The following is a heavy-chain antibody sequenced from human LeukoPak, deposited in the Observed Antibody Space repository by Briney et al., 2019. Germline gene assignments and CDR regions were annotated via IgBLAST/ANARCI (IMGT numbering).Heavy chain of an antibody. CDR2: ISTYNGNT. CDR3: ARDSVYSSGTYGL. CDR1: GYTFTSDT. Sequence: ASVKVSCKASGYTFTSDTFSCVPQAPEQGLECMGWISTYNGNTNYAQKFQGRVTMTTDTSTSTAYMELRSLTSDDTAVYYCARDSVYSSGTYGLWGQGTLVTVSS. J-gene: IGHJ4*02. V-gene: IGHV1-18*01. D-gene: IGHD3-10*01.